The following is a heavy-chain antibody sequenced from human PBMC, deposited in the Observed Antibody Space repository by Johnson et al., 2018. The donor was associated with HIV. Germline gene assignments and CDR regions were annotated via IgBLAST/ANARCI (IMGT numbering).Heavy chain of an antibody. J-gene: IGHJ3*02. CDR3: AKGRLVGATTYDAFDI. CDR1: GFTFDDYG. V-gene: IGHV3-23*04. CDR2: ISGSGGST. D-gene: IGHD1-26*01. Sequence: MLLVESGGGVVRPGGSLRLSCAASGFTFDDYGMSWVRQAPGKGLEWVSGISGSGGSTYYADSVKGRFTISRDNSKNTLYLQMNSLRAEDTAVYYCAKGRLVGATTYDAFDIWGQGTMVTVSS.